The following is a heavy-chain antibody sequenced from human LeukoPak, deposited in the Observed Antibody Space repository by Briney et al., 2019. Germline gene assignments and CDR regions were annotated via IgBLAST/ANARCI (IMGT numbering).Heavy chain of an antibody. CDR1: GFSFSTYW. J-gene: IGHJ3*01. Sequence: PGGSLRLSCAASGFSFSTYWMSWVRQAPGKGLEWVANIKEDGGEKYYVDSVKGRFTISRDNAKNSLYLQMNSLRAEDTAVYYCVRGGYGGYDYAFDVWGQGTMVTVSS. V-gene: IGHV3-7*05. CDR3: VRGGYGGYDYAFDV. D-gene: IGHD5-12*01. CDR2: IKEDGGEK.